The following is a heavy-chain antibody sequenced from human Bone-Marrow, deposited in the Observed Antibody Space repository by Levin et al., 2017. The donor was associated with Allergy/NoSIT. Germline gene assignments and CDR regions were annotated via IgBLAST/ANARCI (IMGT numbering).Heavy chain of an antibody. J-gene: IGHJ3*02. V-gene: IGHV3-66*01. Sequence: PGGSLRLSCSASAFSSNAMGWVRQAPGKGLEWVSVIYTDGGTDHADSVRGRCTVSRDDSKNTLSLHINALRAEDAAVYYCATSGRRWGPDAFDIWGQGTVVTVSS. D-gene: IGHD3-10*01. CDR1: AFSSNA. CDR2: IYTDGGT. CDR3: ATSGRRWGPDAFDI.